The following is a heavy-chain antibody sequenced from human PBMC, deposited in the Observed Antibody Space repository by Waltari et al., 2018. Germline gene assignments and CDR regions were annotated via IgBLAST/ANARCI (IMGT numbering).Heavy chain of an antibody. D-gene: IGHD6-13*01. CDR2: IYYSGIT. J-gene: IGHJ3*02. CDR1: PGSITTYGYY. Sequence: LQLQESGPGLVKPSETLSLTRTVSPGSITTYGYYWGWIRQPPGKGREWIGSIYYSGITYYDPSLESRVIISIDTSESRISLRLNSVTAADTAVYYCAVGRGIFDIWGQGTVVTVSS. CDR3: AVGRGIFDI. V-gene: IGHV4-39*01.